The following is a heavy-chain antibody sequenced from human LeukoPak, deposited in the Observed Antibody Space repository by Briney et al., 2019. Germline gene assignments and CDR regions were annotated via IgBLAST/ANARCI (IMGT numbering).Heavy chain of an antibody. V-gene: IGHV1-3*01. CDR3: ASDLGYCSGGSCTEFIY. J-gene: IGHJ4*02. Sequence: ASVKVSCKASGYTFTNYAMHWVRQAPGQRFEWVGWINAANGNTKYTEKSQGRVTITRDTSASTADMDLSSRRSEDSAVYYCASDLGYCSGGSCTEFIYWRQGTLVPVSS. CDR2: INAANGNT. CDR1: GYTFTNYA. D-gene: IGHD2-15*01.